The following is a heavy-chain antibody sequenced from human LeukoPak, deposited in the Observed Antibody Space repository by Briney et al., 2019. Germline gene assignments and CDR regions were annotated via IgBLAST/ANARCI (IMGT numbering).Heavy chain of an antibody. V-gene: IGHV3-30*01. J-gene: IGHJ4*02. Sequence: GSLRLSCAASGFTFSSYAMHWVRQAPGKGLECVAVISYGGSNKYYADCVKGRFTISRDNSKNTLYLQMNSLRTEDTAVYYCARDWGSSGYYYFDYWGQGTLVTVSS. CDR2: ISYGGSNK. D-gene: IGHD3-22*01. CDR1: GFTFSSYA. CDR3: ARDWGSSGYYYFDY.